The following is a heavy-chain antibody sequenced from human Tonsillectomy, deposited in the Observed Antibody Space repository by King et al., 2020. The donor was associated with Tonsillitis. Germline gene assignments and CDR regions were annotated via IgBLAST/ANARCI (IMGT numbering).Heavy chain of an antibody. CDR2: MNPNSGNT. CDR3: ARPKLIAVAGDFDY. D-gene: IGHD6-19*01. Sequence: QLVQSGAEVKKPGASVKVSCKASGYTFTSYDINWVRQATGQGLEWMGWMNPNSGNTGYAQKFQGRVTMTRNTSISTAYMELSRLRSEDTAVYYCARPKLIAVAGDFDYWGQGTLVTVSS. J-gene: IGHJ4*02. V-gene: IGHV1-8*01. CDR1: GYTFTSYD.